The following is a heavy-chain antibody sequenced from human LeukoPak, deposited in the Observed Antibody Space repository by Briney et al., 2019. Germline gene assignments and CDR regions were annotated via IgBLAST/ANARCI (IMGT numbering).Heavy chain of an antibody. CDR1: GLTVNNNY. J-gene: IGHJ4*02. CDR2: LYIGGNT. Sequence: GGSLRLSCAASGLTVNNNYMNWVRQAPGKGLEWVSALYIGGNTYYADSVRGRFTISRDNSKNTLYLQINSPRAEDTAIYYCMTAAGYNFGQYWGQGTLVTVSS. CDR3: MTAAGYNFGQY. D-gene: IGHD5-18*01. V-gene: IGHV3-53*01.